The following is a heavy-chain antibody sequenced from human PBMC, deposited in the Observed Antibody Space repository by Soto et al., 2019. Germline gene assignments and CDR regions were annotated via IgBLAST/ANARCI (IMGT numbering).Heavy chain of an antibody. CDR2: ISAYNGNT. CDR3: ASAFYDILTGYYDY. V-gene: IGHV1-18*01. D-gene: IGHD3-9*01. J-gene: IGHJ4*02. Sequence: ASMKVSCKASGYTFTSYGISWVRQAPGQGLEWMGWISAYNGNTNYAQKLQGRVTMTTDTSTSTAYMELRSLRSDDTAVYYCASAFYDILTGYYDYWGQGTLVTVSS. CDR1: GYTFTSYG.